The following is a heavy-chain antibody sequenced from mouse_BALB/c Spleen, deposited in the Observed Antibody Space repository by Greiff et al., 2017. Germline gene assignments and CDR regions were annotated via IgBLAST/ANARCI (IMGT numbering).Heavy chain of an antibody. CDR3: ARGGNPAPMAY. Sequence: VQLQQSGPELVKPGASVKIPCKASGFTFTDYNMDWVKQSHGKSLEWIGDINPNDGGTNYNQKFKGKATLTVDKSSSTAYMELRSLTSEDTAVYYCARGGNPAPMAYWGQGTSVTVSS. CDR2: INPNDGGT. J-gene: IGHJ4*01. D-gene: IGHD1-1*02. V-gene: IGHV1-18*01. CDR1: GFTFTDYN.